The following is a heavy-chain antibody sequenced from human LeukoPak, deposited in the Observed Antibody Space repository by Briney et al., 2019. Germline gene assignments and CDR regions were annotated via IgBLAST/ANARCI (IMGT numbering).Heavy chain of an antibody. V-gene: IGHV3-73*01. CDR3: TRRDYYDVLTGPDV. Sequence: GGSLRLSCAASGFTFSGSAMHWVRQASGKGLEWVGRIRSKANSYATAYAASVKGRFTISRDDSKNTAYLQMNSLKTEDTAVYYCTRRDYYDVLTGPDVWGKGTTVTVSS. CDR2: IRSKANSYAT. D-gene: IGHD3-9*01. J-gene: IGHJ6*04. CDR1: GFTFSGSA.